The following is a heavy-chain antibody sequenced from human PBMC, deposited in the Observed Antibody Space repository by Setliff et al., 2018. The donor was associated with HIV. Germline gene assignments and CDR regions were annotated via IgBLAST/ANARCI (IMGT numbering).Heavy chain of an antibody. V-gene: IGHV5-51*01. CDR1: GYNFANYW. CDR2: TYPGDSDT. CDR3: ARQPSGFLNPKDSFDF. Sequence: GESLKISCKASGYNFANYWIGWVRQRPGKGLEWMGITYPGDSDTKYSPSFQGQVSISADKSTSTAFLQWISLKASDTATYYCARQPSGFLNPKDSFDFWGQGTRVTVSS. J-gene: IGHJ3*01.